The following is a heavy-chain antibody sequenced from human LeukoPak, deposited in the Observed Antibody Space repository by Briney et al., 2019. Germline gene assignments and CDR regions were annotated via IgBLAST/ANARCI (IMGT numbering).Heavy chain of an antibody. V-gene: IGHV4-39*07. J-gene: IGHJ4*02. D-gene: IGHD3-9*01. CDR2: IYYSGST. CDR1: GGSISSSSYY. CDR3: ARVADILTGYSYYFDY. Sequence: PSETLSLPCTVSGGSISSSSYYWGWIRQPPGKGLEWIGSIYYSGSTYYNPSLKSRVTISVDTSKNQFSLKLSSVTAADTAVYYCARVADILTGYSYYFDYWGQGTLVTVSS.